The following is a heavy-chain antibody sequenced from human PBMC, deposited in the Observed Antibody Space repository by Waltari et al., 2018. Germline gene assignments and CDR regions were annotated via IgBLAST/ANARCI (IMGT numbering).Heavy chain of an antibody. CDR1: GLTVSSNY. Sequence: VQLVESGGGLIQPGGSLRLSCAASGLTVSSNYMSWVRQAPGKGLEWVSVIYSGGSTYYADSVKGRFTISRDKSKNTLYLQMNSLRAEDTAVYYCARGISGGSCSFDYWGQGTLVTVSS. D-gene: IGHD2-15*01. CDR3: ARGISGGSCSFDY. V-gene: IGHV3-53*01. J-gene: IGHJ4*02. CDR2: IYSGGST.